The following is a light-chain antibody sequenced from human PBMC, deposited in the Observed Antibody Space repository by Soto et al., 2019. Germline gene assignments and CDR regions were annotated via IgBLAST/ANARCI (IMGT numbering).Light chain of an antibody. CDR1: SSDAGAFDY. V-gene: IGLV2-14*03. CDR2: DVS. J-gene: IGLJ1*01. Sequence: QSVLTQPASVSGSPGQSITISCTGSSSDAGAFDYVCWHQQHPGKAPKLLIFDVSSRPSGVSSRFSASKSGNTASLTISGLQAEDEADYYCSSYTTSITHVFGTGTKVTVL. CDR3: SSYTTSITHV.